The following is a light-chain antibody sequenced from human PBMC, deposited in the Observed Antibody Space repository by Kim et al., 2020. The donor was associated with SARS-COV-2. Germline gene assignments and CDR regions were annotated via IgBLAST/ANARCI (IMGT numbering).Light chain of an antibody. CDR1: RLGDKY. CDR3: QAWDSSNVV. V-gene: IGLV3-1*01. J-gene: IGLJ2*01. CDR2: QDS. Sequence: VSTAQTASITCTGDRLGDKYACWYQQKPGPSPVLVIDQDSKRPSGIPERFSGSNCGNTATLTISGTQAMDEADYYCQAWDSSNVVFGGGTQLTVL.